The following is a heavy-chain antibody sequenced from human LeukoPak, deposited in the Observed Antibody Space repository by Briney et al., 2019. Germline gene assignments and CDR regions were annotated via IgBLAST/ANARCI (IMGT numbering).Heavy chain of an antibody. CDR2: ISGSGVST. J-gene: IGHJ4*02. CDR3: AELTLTGPKRFDS. Sequence: GGSLRLSCAASGFTFNIYAMTWVRQAPGKGLEWVSIISGSGVSTYSADSVKGRFTISRDNSKNTLYLQMNSLRVEDKAVYYCAELTLTGPKRFDSWGQGTLVTVSS. V-gene: IGHV3-23*01. CDR1: GFTFNIYA. D-gene: IGHD3-9*01.